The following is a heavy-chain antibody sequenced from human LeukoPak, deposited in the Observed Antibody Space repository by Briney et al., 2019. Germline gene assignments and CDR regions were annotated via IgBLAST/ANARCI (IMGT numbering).Heavy chain of an antibody. J-gene: IGHJ4*02. D-gene: IGHD6-6*01. CDR1: GGSISSSSYY. CDR3: ARGPALVSDY. V-gene: IGHV4-39*07. CDR2: IYYSGST. Sequence: PSETLSLTCTVSGGSISSSSYYWGWIRQPPGKGLEWIGSIYYSGSTYYNPSLKSRVTISVDTSKNQFSLKLSSVTAADTAVYYCARGPALVSDYWGQGTLVTVSS.